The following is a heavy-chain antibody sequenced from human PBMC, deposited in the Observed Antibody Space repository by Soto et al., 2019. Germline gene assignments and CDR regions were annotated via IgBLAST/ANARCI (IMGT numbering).Heavy chain of an antibody. CDR3: ARTSAAGKYYYGMDF. J-gene: IGHJ6*02. CDR1: GYSFTSYW. V-gene: IGHV5-51*01. Sequence: GESLKISCKGFGYSFTSYWIGWVRQMPGKGLEWMGIIYPGDSDTRYSPSFQGQVTISADKSISTAYLQWSSRKASDTAMYYCARTSAAGKYYYGMDFWGQGTTVTVSS. D-gene: IGHD6-13*01. CDR2: IYPGDSDT.